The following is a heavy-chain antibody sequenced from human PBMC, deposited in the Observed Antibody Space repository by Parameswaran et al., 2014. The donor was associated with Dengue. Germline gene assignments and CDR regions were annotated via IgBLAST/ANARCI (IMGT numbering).Heavy chain of an antibody. V-gene: IGHV5-51*01. CDR2: IYPGDSDT. CDR3: ARLKGSGSYYYFDY. CDR1: GYSFTSYW. J-gene: IGHJ4*02. D-gene: IGHD3-10*01. Sequence: AGGSLRLSCKGSGYSFTSYWIGWVRQMPGKGLEWMGIIYPGDSDTRYSPSFQGQVTISADKSISTAYLQWSSLKASDTAMYYCARLKGSGSYYYFDYWGQGTLVTVSS.